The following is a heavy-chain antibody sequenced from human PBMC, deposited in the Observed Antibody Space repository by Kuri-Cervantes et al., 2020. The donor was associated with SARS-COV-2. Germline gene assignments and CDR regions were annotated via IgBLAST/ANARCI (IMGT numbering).Heavy chain of an antibody. CDR3: ARLIGYSGYDYSFGYFDY. CDR1: GGSFSGYY. V-gene: IGHV4-34*01. Sequence: ESLKISCAVYGGSFSGYYWSWIRQPPGKGLEWIGEINHSGSTNYNPSLKSRVTISVDTSKNQFSLKLSSVTAADTAVYCCARLIGYSGYDYSFGYFDYWGQGTLVTVSS. CDR2: INHSGST. J-gene: IGHJ4*02. D-gene: IGHD5-12*01.